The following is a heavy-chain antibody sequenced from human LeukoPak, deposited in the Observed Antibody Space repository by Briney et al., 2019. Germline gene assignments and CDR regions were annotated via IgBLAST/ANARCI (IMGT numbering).Heavy chain of an antibody. V-gene: IGHV4-59*01. CDR1: GGSISSYY. J-gene: IGHJ3*02. CDR2: IYYSGST. CDR3: ARYSSSWLVVDAFDI. Sequence: PSETLSLTCTVSGGSISSYYWSWIRQPPGKGLEWIGYIYYSGSTNSNPSLKSRVTISVDTSKNQFSLKLSSVTAADTAVYYCARYSSSWLVVDAFDIWGQGTMVTVSS. D-gene: IGHD6-13*01.